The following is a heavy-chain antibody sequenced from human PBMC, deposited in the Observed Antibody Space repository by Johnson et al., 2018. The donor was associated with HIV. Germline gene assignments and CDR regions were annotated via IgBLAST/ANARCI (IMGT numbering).Heavy chain of an antibody. D-gene: IGHD3-22*01. CDR3: ASLGVITYDAFDI. J-gene: IGHJ3*02. V-gene: IGHV3-33*01. Sequence: QVQLVESGGGVVQPGRSLRLSCAASGFTFSSYGMHWVRQAPGKGLEWVAVIWYDGSNKYYADSVKGRFTISRDNSKNTLYLQMNSLRAEDTAVYYCASLGVITYDAFDIWGQGTVVTVSS. CDR1: GFTFSSYG. CDR2: IWYDGSNK.